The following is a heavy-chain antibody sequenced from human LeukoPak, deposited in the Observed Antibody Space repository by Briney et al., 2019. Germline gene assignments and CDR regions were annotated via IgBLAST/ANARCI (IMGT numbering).Heavy chain of an antibody. CDR1: GFTFRSYA. J-gene: IGHJ6*04. Sequence: GGSPRLSCAASGFTFRSYAMHWVRQAPGKGLEWVAVISYDGNNEYYADSVKGRFTISRDNGKNTLYLQMNSLRAEDTAVYYCSRQWTGQSYMDVWGKGTTVTVSS. CDR2: ISYDGNNE. D-gene: IGHD2-8*01. V-gene: IGHV3-30*04. CDR3: SRQWTGQSYMDV.